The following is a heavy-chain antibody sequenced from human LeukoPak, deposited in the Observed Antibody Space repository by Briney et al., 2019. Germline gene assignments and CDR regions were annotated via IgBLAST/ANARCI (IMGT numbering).Heavy chain of an antibody. CDR2: ISGSGGST. J-gene: IGHJ6*03. CDR3: ARLVVPAALGVPYYYYYMDV. CDR1: GFTFSSYA. V-gene: IGHV3-23*01. D-gene: IGHD2-2*01. Sequence: PGGSLRLSCAASGFTFSSYAMSWVRQAPGKGLEWVSAISGSGGSTYYADSVKGRFTISRDNSKNTLYLQMNSLRAEDTAVYYCARLVVPAALGVPYYYYYMDVWGKGTTVTVSS.